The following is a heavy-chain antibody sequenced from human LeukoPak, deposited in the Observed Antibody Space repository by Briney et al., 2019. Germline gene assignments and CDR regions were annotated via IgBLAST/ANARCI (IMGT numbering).Heavy chain of an antibody. CDR3: ARSSKQWLDR. V-gene: IGHV1-18*01. D-gene: IGHD6-19*01. CDR2: ISAYNGDR. CDR1: GYTFTSYG. J-gene: IGHJ4*02. Sequence: GASVKVSCKASGYTFTSYGISWVRQAPGQGLEWMGWISAYNGDRNYAQNFQGRVTMPTDPSTSTGYMELRSLRSDDTAVYYCARSSKQWLDRWGQGTLVTVSS.